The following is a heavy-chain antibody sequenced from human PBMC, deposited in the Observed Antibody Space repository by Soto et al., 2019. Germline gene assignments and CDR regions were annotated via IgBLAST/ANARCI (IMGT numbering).Heavy chain of an antibody. J-gene: IGHJ6*02. D-gene: IGHD2-21*02. Sequence: SETLSLTCTVSGGSISSTSYYWGWIRQSPGKGLEWIGSIFYSGSTKYNPSLQSRVTMSVDTSKTRFSLNLSSVTAADTAVYYCARDLWGYCGTDCYPLDVWGQGTTVTVSS. CDR1: GGSISSTSYY. CDR3: ARDLWGYCGTDCYPLDV. V-gene: IGHV4-39*07. CDR2: IFYSGST.